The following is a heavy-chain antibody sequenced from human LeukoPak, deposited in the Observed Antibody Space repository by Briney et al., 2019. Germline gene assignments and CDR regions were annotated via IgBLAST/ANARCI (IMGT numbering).Heavy chain of an antibody. CDR3: AKPPYSYDSSGYLSY. CDR2: ISGSGGST. D-gene: IGHD3-22*01. J-gene: IGHJ4*02. V-gene: IGHV3-23*01. Sequence: GGSLRLSCAASGFTFSSYAMSWVRQAPGKGLEWVSAISGSGGSTYYADSVKGRFTISRDNSKNTPYLQMNSLRAEDTAVYYCAKPPYSYDSSGYLSYWGQGTLVTVSS. CDR1: GFTFSSYA.